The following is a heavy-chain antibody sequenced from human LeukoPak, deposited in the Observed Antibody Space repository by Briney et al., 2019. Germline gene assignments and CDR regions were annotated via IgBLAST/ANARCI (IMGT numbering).Heavy chain of an antibody. D-gene: IGHD2/OR15-2a*01. CDR1: GFTFSSYT. J-gene: IGHJ4*02. CDR3: VRDLDSIAFF. Sequence: GGSLRLSCAASGFTFSSYTMNWVRQAPGKGLEWVSYITSSSTIYYADSVKGRFTISRDNAKNSLYLQMNSLRAEDTAVYYCVRDLDSIAFFWGQGTLVTVSS. CDR2: ITSSSTI. V-gene: IGHV3-48*01.